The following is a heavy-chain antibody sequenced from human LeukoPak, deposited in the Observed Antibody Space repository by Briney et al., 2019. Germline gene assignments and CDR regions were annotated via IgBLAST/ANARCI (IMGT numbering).Heavy chain of an antibody. Sequence: GGSLRLSCAASGFTFSTCGMHWVRQAPGKGLEWVAVIWYHGSNQYYADSVKGRFTISRDNSKNRLYLQMNNLRADDTAVYYCARGRENYYDTSGYYVDWGQGTLVTVSS. CDR3: ARGRENYYDTSGYYVD. J-gene: IGHJ1*01. CDR2: IWYHGSNQ. CDR1: GFTFSTCG. V-gene: IGHV3-33*01. D-gene: IGHD3-22*01.